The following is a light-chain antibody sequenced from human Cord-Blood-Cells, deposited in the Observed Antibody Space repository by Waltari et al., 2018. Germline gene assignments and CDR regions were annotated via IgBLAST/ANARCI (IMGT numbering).Light chain of an antibody. J-gene: IGLJ3*02. Sequence: QSALTQPRSVSGSPGQSVTISCTGTSSDVGGYNYVSWYQQHPGKAPKLMIYDVSKRPDGVPDRFSASKSGNPASLTLSGLQAEDEADYYCCSYAGSYTWVFGGGTKLTVL. CDR1: SSDVGGYNY. V-gene: IGLV2-11*01. CDR3: CSYAGSYTWV. CDR2: DVS.